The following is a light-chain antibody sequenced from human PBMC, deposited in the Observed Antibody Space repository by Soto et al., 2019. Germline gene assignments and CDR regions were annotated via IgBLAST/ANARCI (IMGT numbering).Light chain of an antibody. CDR3: QQYGSLLGT. J-gene: IGKJ1*01. CDR1: QSLNSGS. Sequence: EIVLTQSPGTLSLSPGVRATLSCRASQSLNSGSLAWYQHKHGQAPRLLIYGASTRATGIPARFSGSGSGTDCTLPISRLEPEDFDVYYCQQYGSLLGTFGQGTKVEIK. V-gene: IGKV3-20*01. CDR2: GAS.